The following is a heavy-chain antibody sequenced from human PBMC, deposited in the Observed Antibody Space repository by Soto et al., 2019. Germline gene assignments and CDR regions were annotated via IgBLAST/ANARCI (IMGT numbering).Heavy chain of an antibody. CDR2: IIPIFGTA. CDR1: GGTFSSYA. CDR3: ARVSGFYDSSGHWFDP. D-gene: IGHD3-22*01. V-gene: IGHV1-69*13. Sequence: SVKVSCKASGGTFSSYAISWVRQAPGQGLEWMGGIIPIFGTANYAQKFQGRVTITADESTSTAYMELSSLRSEDTAVYYCARVSGFYDSSGHWFDPWGQGTLVTVSS. J-gene: IGHJ5*02.